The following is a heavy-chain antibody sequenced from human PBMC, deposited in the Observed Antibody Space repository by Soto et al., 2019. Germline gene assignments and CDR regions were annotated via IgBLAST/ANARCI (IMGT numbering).Heavy chain of an antibody. Sequence: ASVKVSCKASGYTFTDYGISWVRQAPGQGLEWMGWISAYNGDTKFPQRLQDRVTLTTDSSTSTAFMELSSLRSEDTAVYYCARERRAGGLLGDDFVIWGQGTTVTVSS. V-gene: IGHV1-18*04. CDR3: ARERRAGGLLGDDFVI. D-gene: IGHD1-26*01. CDR1: GYTFTDYG. CDR2: ISAYNGDT. J-gene: IGHJ3*02.